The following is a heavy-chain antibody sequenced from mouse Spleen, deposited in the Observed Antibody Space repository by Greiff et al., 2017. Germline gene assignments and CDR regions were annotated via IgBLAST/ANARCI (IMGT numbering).Heavy chain of an antibody. CDR3: ARSDYDPAWFAY. CDR2: IYPGDGDT. Sequence: QVQLQQSGPELVKPGASVKISCKASGYAFSSSWMNWVKQRPGKGLEWIGRIYPGDGDTNYNGKFKGKATLTADKSSSTAYMQLSSLTSEDSAVYFCARSDYDPAWFAYWGQGTLVTVSA. CDR1: GYAFSSSW. J-gene: IGHJ3*01. D-gene: IGHD2-4*01. V-gene: IGHV1-82*01.